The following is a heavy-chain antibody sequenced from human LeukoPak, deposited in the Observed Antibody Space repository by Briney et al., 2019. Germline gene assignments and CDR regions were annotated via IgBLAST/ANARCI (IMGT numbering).Heavy chain of an antibody. V-gene: IGHV3-7*01. Sequence: PGGSLRLSCAASGFTFSSYWMSWVRQARGKGLEWVANIKQDGREKNYVDSVKGRFTISRDNAKNSLYLQMNSLRAEDTAVYYCARVSGRDSSGIREDFDYWGQGTLVTVSS. CDR1: GFTFSSYW. J-gene: IGHJ4*02. CDR2: IKQDGREK. CDR3: ARVSGRDSSGIREDFDY. D-gene: IGHD3-22*01.